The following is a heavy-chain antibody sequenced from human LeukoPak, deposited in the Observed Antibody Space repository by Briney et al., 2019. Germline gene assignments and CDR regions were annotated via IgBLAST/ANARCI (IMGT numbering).Heavy chain of an antibody. Sequence: TGGSLRLSCAASGFTFSSYAMSWVRQAPGKGLEWVSAISGSGGSTYYADSVKGRFTISRDNSKNTLYLQMNSLRAEDTAVYYCAKDGWYAEYFRHWGQGTLVTVSS. J-gene: IGHJ1*01. D-gene: IGHD6-19*01. CDR1: GFTFSSYA. CDR2: ISGSGGST. V-gene: IGHV3-23*01. CDR3: AKDGWYAEYFRH.